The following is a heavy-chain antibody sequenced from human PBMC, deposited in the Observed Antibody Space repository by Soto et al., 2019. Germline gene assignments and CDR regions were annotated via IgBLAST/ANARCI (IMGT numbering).Heavy chain of an antibody. D-gene: IGHD3-22*01. Sequence: PGGSLRLSCAASGFTFDGYAMHWVRQAPGKGLEWVSGISWNSGSIGYADSVKGRFTISRDNAKNSLYLQMNGLRAEDTALYYCAKDRSSGYRDAFDIWGQGTMVTVSS. J-gene: IGHJ3*02. V-gene: IGHV3-9*01. CDR2: ISWNSGSI. CDR3: AKDRSSGYRDAFDI. CDR1: GFTFDGYA.